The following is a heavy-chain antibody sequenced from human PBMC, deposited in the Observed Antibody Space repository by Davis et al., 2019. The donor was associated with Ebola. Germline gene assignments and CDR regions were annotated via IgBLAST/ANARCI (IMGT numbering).Heavy chain of an antibody. Sequence: AASVKVSCKASGGTFSSYTISWVRQAPGQGLEWMGRINPNSGGTNYAQKFQGRVTMTRDTSISTAYMELSRLRSDDTAVYYCARAPAVGTFDSWGRGTLVTVSS. CDR3: ARAPAVGTFDS. CDR2: INPNSGGT. J-gene: IGHJ4*02. CDR1: GGTFSSYT. V-gene: IGHV1-2*06. D-gene: IGHD4-23*01.